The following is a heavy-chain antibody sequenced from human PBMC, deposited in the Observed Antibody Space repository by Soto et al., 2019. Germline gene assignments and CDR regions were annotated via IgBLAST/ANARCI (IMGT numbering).Heavy chain of an antibody. CDR3: ARRVPGGGERFDP. V-gene: IGHV4-30-4*01. Sequence: PSETLSLTCTVSGASVSSDNYYWTWIRQPPGKDLEWIGYIYSSGNTNYNPSLRSRVTMSKDTSKNQFSLKLSSVTAADTAVYYCARRVPGGGERFDPWGQGTLVTVS. CDR2: IYSSGNT. J-gene: IGHJ5*02. CDR1: GASVSSDNYY. D-gene: IGHD3-16*01.